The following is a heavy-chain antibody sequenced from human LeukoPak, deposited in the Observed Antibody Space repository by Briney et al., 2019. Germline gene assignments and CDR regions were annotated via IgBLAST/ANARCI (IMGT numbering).Heavy chain of an antibody. CDR3: ARVRYSDSSVLTRKRSYYFDY. CDR2: VFHSGAT. Sequence: SETLSLTCVVSGGSISGTKWWTWVRQSPQTGLEWIGEVFHSGATNHNPSLKSRLTISVDKSKNQFSLQLTSATAADTAVYYCARVRYSDSSVLTRKRSYYFDYWGQGTLVTVSS. V-gene: IGHV4-4*02. J-gene: IGHJ4*02. CDR1: GGSISGTKW. D-gene: IGHD3-22*01.